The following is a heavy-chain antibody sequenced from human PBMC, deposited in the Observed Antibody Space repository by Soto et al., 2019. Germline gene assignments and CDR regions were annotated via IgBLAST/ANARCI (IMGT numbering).Heavy chain of an antibody. J-gene: IGHJ4*02. CDR2: ISAYNGNT. CDR1: GYTFTSYG. Sequence: GASVKVSCKASGYTFTSYGISWVRQAPGQGLEWMGWISAYNGNTNYAQKLQGRVTMTTDTSTSTAYMELGSLRSDDTAVYYCARGNRPWSGYVAFDYWGQGTLVTVSS. CDR3: ARGNRPWSGYVAFDY. D-gene: IGHD5-12*01. V-gene: IGHV1-18*04.